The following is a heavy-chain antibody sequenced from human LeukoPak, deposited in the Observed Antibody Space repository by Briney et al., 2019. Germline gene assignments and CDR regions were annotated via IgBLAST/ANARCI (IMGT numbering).Heavy chain of an antibody. D-gene: IGHD2-8*01. J-gene: IGHJ4*02. Sequence: GESLKISCQGSGYDFTRHWIAWVRQKPGKGLEWMGIIYPGDSDTRYNPFCQGQVAISADKSISTAYLQWSSLRASDTAMYYCTKPLIYCTNGVCPSEFWGQGTLVTVSA. CDR3: TKPLIYCTNGVCPSEF. CDR1: GYDFTRHW. V-gene: IGHV5-51*01. CDR2: IYPGDSDT.